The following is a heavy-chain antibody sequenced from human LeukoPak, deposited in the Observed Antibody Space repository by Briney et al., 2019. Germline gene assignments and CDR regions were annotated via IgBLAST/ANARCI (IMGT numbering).Heavy chain of an antibody. CDR1: GFTFDDYA. CDR3: AKDRYSSGWYGFDY. Sequence: PGRSLRLSCAASGFTFDDYAMHWVRQAPGKGLEWVSGISWNSGSIGYADSVKGRFTISRDNAKNSLYLQMNSLRAEDTALYYCAKDRYSSGWYGFDYWGQGTLVTVSS. CDR2: ISWNSGSI. D-gene: IGHD6-19*01. J-gene: IGHJ4*02. V-gene: IGHV3-9*01.